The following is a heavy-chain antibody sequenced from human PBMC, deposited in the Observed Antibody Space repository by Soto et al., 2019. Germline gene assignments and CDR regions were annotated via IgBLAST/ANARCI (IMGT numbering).Heavy chain of an antibody. CDR3: ATTKTSNEVVF. J-gene: IGHJ4*02. CDR2: INRYSGDT. V-gene: IGHV1-2*02. Sequence: SVKVSFKASGYTFTGQYMHWVRQAPGQGLEWMGWINRYSGDTHYAQKFQGRVTMTRDASISTAYMELSRLTSDDTAMFYCATTKTSNEVVFWGQGTMVTVSS. CDR1: GYTFTGQY. D-gene: IGHD2-15*01.